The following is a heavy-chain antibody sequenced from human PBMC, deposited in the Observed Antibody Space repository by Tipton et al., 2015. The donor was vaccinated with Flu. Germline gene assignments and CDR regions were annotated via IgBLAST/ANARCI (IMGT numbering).Heavy chain of an antibody. CDR3: ARGHGATDTYLDS. V-gene: IGHV4-34*01. CDR1: GGSFSGYY. CDR2: ISHGGTT. D-gene: IGHD5-24*01. J-gene: IGHJ4*01. Sequence: LRLSCAVSGGSFSGYYWSWIRQPPGQGLEWIGGISHGGTTNYNPSLKSRVTLSVDTSKNQFSLKLTSVTAADTALYYCARGHGATDTYLDSWGQQAVDIVSS.